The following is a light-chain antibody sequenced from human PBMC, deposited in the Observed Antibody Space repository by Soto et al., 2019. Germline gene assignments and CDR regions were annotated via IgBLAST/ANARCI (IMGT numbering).Light chain of an antibody. Sequence: DIVMTQSPDSLGVSLGERATINCKSSQSVLYSSNNKNYLAWYQQKPGQPPKLLIYWASTRDSGVADRLSGSGSGTDFTLTISSLQAEDVAVYYCQQYYSTPRTFGQGTKVELK. CDR3: QQYYSTPRT. CDR1: QSVLYSSNNKNY. V-gene: IGKV4-1*01. CDR2: WAS. J-gene: IGKJ1*01.